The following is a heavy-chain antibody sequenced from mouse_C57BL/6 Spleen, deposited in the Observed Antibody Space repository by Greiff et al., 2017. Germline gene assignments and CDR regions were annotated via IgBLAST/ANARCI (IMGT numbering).Heavy chain of an antibody. CDR1: GYAFSSSW. Sequence: VQLQQSGPELVKPGASVKISCKASGYAFSSSWMNWVKQRPGTGLEWIGRIYPGDGDTNYNGKFKGKATLTADKSSSTAYMQLSSLTTEDFAVYFCARLGDYWGQGTTLTVSS. CDR2: IYPGDGDT. J-gene: IGHJ2*01. CDR3: ARLGDY. V-gene: IGHV1-82*01.